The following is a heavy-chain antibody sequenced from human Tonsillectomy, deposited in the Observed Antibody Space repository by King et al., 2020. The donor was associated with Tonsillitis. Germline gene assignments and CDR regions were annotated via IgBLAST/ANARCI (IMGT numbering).Heavy chain of an antibody. CDR3: TRVHFPWYYGSGYGMDV. D-gene: IGHD3-10*01. J-gene: IGHJ6*02. CDR1: GFTFTTYS. Sequence: VQLVESGGGLVQPGGSLRLSCAASGFTFTTYSMSWVRQAPGKGLEWVANIKQDGGEELYVDSVKGRFTISRDNAKNSLYLQMNSLRADDTAVYYCTRVHFPWYYGSGYGMDVWGQGTTVTVSS. CDR2: IKQDGGEE. V-gene: IGHV3-7*03.